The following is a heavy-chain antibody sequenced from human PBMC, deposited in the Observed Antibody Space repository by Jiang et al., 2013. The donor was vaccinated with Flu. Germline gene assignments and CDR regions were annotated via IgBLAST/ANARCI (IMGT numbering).Heavy chain of an antibody. D-gene: IGHD6-13*01. Sequence: FSLSTSGVGVGWIRQPPGKALEWLALIYWTDDKRYSPSLKSRLTITKDTSKNQVVLTMTNMDPVDTATYYCARRPTAALYYDAFDIWGQGTMVTVSS. J-gene: IGHJ3*02. V-gene: IGHV2-5*01. CDR3: ARRPTAALYYDAFDI. CDR2: IYWTDDK. CDR1: FSLSTSGVG.